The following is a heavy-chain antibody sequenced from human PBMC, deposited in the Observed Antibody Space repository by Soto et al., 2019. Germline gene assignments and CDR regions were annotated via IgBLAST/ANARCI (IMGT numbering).Heavy chain of an antibody. CDR1: GYTFTRYA. J-gene: IGHJ6*02. D-gene: IGHD2-2*01. CDR3: ARTDCSSTSCYNYYYYGMDV. Sequence: ASVKVSCKASGYTFTRYAMHWVRQAPGQRLEWMGWINAGNGNTQYSQKFLGRVTITRDTSASTAYMELSSLRSEDSAVFYCARTDCSSTSCYNYYYYGMDVWGQGTTVTVSS. CDR2: INAGNGNT. V-gene: IGHV1-3*01.